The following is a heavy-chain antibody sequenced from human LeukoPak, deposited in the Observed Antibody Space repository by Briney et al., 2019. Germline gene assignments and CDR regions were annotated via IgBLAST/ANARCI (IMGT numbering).Heavy chain of an antibody. CDR2: IYTSGST. Sequence: SETLSLTCTVSGGSISSYYWSWIQQPAGKGLEWIGRIYTSGSTNYNPSLKSRVTMSVDTSKNQFSLKLSSVTAADTAVYYCARDRATVTTKNYYYGMDVWGQGTTVTVSS. D-gene: IGHD4-17*01. CDR3: ARDRATVTTKNYYYGMDV. J-gene: IGHJ6*02. V-gene: IGHV4-4*07. CDR1: GGSISSYY.